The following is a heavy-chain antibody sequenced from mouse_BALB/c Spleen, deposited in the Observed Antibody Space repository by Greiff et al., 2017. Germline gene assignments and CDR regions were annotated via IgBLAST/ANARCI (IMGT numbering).Heavy chain of an antibody. D-gene: IGHD2-2*01. J-gene: IGHJ4*01. V-gene: IGHV2-6-4*01. CDR2: IWGGGST. CDR1: GFSLSRYS. CDR3: ARNGVYYGYDRYYAMDY. Sequence: VHLVESGPGLVAPSQSLSITCTVSGFSLSRYSVHWVRQPPGKGLEWLGMIWGGGSTDYNSALKSRLSISKDNSKSQVFLKMNSLQTDDTAMYYCARNGVYYGYDRYYAMDYWGQGTSVTVSS.